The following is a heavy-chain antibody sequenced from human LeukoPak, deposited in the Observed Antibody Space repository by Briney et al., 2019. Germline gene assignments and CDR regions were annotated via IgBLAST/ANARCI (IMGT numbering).Heavy chain of an antibody. J-gene: IGHJ4*02. CDR1: GFTFSSYA. V-gene: IGHV3-23*01. D-gene: IGHD2/OR15-2a*01. Sequence: PGRSLRLSCAASGFTFSSYAMSWARQAPGKGLEWVSAISGSGGSTYYADSVKGRFTISRDNSKNTLYLQMDSLRAEDTAVYYCAKIRANFLPPYFGYWGQGTLVTVSS. CDR3: AKIRANFLPPYFGY. CDR2: ISGSGGST.